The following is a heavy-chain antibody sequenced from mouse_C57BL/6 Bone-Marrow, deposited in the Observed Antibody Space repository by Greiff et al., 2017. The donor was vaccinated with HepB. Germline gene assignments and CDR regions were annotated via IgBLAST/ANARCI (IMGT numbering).Heavy chain of an antibody. CDR3: ARSATVVATPFDY. D-gene: IGHD1-1*01. Sequence: VQLQQSGAELVRPGTSVKVSCKASGYAFTNYLIEWVKQRPGQGLEWIGVINPGSGGTNYNEKFKGKATLTADKSSSTAYTQLSSLTSEDSAVYFCARSATVVATPFDYWGQGTTLTVSS. V-gene: IGHV1-54*01. CDR1: GYAFTNYL. CDR2: INPGSGGT. J-gene: IGHJ2*01.